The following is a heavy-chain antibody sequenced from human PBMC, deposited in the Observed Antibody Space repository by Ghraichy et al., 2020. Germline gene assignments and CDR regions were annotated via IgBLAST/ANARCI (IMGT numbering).Heavy chain of an antibody. CDR2: INHSGST. J-gene: IGHJ6*02. Sequence: SETLSLTCAVYGGSFSGYYWSWIRQPPGKGLEWIGEINHSGSTNYNPSLKSRVTISVDTSKNQFSLKLSSVTAADTAVYYCARRQTYYDFWSGYYYYYGMDVWGQGTTVTVSS. V-gene: IGHV4-34*01. CDR3: ARRQTYYDFWSGYYYYYGMDV. CDR1: GGSFSGYY. D-gene: IGHD3-3*01.